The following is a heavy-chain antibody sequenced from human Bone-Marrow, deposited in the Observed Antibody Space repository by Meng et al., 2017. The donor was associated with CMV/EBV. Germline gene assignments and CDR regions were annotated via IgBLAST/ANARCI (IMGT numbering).Heavy chain of an antibody. V-gene: IGHV3-11*01. CDR2: ISSSGSTV. CDR1: RFTFSDYY. CDR3: ARDASYSSAYQAETPL. D-gene: IGHD6-19*01. Sequence: GESLKISCAASRFTFSDYYMSWIRQAPGKGLECVSYISSSGSTVNYADSVKGRFTISRDNAKNSLYLQMTSLRAEDTAVYYCARDASYSSAYQAETPLWGQGTLGTVSS. J-gene: IGHJ4*02.